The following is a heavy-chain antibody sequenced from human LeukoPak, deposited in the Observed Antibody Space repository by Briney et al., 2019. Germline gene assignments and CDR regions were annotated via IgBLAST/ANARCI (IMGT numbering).Heavy chain of an antibody. Sequence: GGSLRLSCAASGFRFDTHDLNWVRQAPGKGLECVAHISKTSTYIHYADSVKGRFTISRDNAKNIVHLQMNSLRADDTAVYFCARDSRKGGYYSEFWGQGTVVTVSS. CDR2: ISKTSTYI. J-gene: IGHJ4*02. D-gene: IGHD3-22*01. V-gene: IGHV3-21*01. CDR1: GFRFDTHD. CDR3: ARDSRKGGYYSEF.